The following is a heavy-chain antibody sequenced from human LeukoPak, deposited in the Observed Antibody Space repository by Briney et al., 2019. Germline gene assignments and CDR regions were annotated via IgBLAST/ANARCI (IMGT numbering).Heavy chain of an antibody. Sequence: SETLSLTCTVSGGSMNSYYWSWVRQPPGKGLEWIAYIYYLGSTSYSPSLRGRGSISVDTSKNQFSLNLNSVTAADTAVYYCVRDAGYGIDHWGQGTLVSVSS. CDR3: VRDAGYGIDH. D-gene: IGHD5-18*01. J-gene: IGHJ4*02. CDR1: GGSMNSYY. V-gene: IGHV4-59*01. CDR2: IYYLGST.